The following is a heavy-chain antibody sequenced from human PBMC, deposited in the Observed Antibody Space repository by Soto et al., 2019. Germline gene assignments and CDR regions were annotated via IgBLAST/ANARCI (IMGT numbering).Heavy chain of an antibody. Sequence: EVQLLESGGGLVQPGGSLRLSCAASGFTYGNYAMIWVRQAPGKGLEWVSTISGGGDGTYYADSVRGRFTISRENSRNPVYLQMNSLRAEDTAVYYCAKKGLGSLATYCSTGDCHYAFDIWGKGTMVTVSS. J-gene: IGHJ3*02. CDR2: ISGGGDGT. D-gene: IGHD2-15*01. CDR1: GFTYGNYA. V-gene: IGHV3-23*01. CDR3: AKKGLGSLATYCSTGDCHYAFDI.